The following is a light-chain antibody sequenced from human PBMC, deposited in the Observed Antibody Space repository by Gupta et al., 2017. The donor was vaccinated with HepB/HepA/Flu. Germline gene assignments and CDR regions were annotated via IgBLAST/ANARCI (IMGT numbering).Light chain of an antibody. Sequence: QSALPRPASVSGAPGQSIPISCTGSSSDVGGHNALSCYQQYQGKAPKLLIYDDNNRPSGIFYRFSGSKSGDTASLTISGLQPEDEAVYYCSSCERGHSLVLFGGGTKLTVL. CDR3: SSCERGHSLVL. CDR1: SSDVGGHNA. V-gene: IGLV2-14*01. CDR2: DDN. J-gene: IGLJ3*02.